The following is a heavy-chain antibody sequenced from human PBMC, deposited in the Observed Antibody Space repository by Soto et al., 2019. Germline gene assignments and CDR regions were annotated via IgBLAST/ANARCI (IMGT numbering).Heavy chain of an antibody. CDR3: ARELAVYAIAYYYYGMDV. D-gene: IGHD2-8*01. V-gene: IGHV4-4*02. CDR2: IYHSGST. CDR1: GGSISSSNW. Sequence: AETLSLTCAVSGGSISSSNWWSWVRQPPGKGLEWIGEIYHSGSTNYNPSLKSRVTISVDKSKNQFSLKLSSVTAADTAVYYCARELAVYAIAYYYYGMDVWGQGTTVTVSS. J-gene: IGHJ6*02.